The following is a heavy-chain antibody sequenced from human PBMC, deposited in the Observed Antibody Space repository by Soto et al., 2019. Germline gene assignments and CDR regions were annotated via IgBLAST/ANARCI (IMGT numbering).Heavy chain of an antibody. V-gene: IGHV4-30-4*01. CDR3: ARTTSSNWFDP. CDR1: GGSISSGDYY. CDR2: IYYTGST. J-gene: IGHJ5*02. D-gene: IGHD4-4*01. Sequence: QVQLQESGPGLVKPSQTLSLICTVSGGSISSGDYYWSWIRQPPGKGLEWIAYIYYTGSTYYNPSLKSRVTMSADTSKNQFSLRLSSVTAADTAVYYCARTTSSNWFDPWGQGTVVTVSS.